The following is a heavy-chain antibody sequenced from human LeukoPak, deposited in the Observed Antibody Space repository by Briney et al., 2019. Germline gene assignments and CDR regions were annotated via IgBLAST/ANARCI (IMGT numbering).Heavy chain of an antibody. CDR3: ARGSGSGSYTDAFDI. V-gene: IGHV4-59*12. CDR2: IYYSGST. D-gene: IGHD3-10*01. Sequence: PSETLSLTCTVAGGSISSYYWSWIRQPPGKGLEWIGYIYYSGSTNYNPSLKSRVTISVDTSKNQFSLKLSSVTAADTAVYYCARGSGSGSYTDAFDIWGQGTMVTVSS. CDR1: GGSISSYY. J-gene: IGHJ3*02.